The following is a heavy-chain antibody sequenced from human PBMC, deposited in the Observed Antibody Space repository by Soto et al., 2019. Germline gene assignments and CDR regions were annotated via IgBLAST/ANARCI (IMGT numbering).Heavy chain of an antibody. J-gene: IGHJ6*02. V-gene: IGHV5-10-1*01. Sequence: SGYSFTSYWISWVRQMPGKGLEWMGRIDPSDSYTNYSPSFQGHVTISADKSISTAYLQWSSLKASDTAMYYCARGVQLEFHGGVRGPDYYGMDVWGQGTTVTVSS. CDR1: GYSFTSYW. CDR3: ARGVQLEFHGGVRGPDYYGMDV. CDR2: IDPSDSYT. D-gene: IGHD1-1*01.